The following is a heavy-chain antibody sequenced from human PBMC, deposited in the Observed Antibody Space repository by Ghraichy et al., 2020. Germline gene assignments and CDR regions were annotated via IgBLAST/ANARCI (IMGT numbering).Heavy chain of an antibody. D-gene: IGHD2-15*01. CDR1: GFTFNRYG. Sequence: GGSLRLSCAASGFTFNRYGMHWVRQAPGKGLEWVAVIWYDGSNKYYADSVKGRFTISRDNSKNTLYLQMNTLRAEDTAVYYCVKALGCSGGSCHELDYWGQGTQVTVSS. CDR3: VKALGCSGGSCHELDY. CDR2: IWYDGSNK. J-gene: IGHJ4*02. V-gene: IGHV3-33*06.